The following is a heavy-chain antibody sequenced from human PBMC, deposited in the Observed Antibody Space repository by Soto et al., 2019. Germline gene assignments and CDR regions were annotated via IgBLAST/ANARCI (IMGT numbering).Heavy chain of an antibody. CDR3: ATRGYSGYDEYFQH. D-gene: IGHD5-12*01. V-gene: IGHV4-59*01. CDR2: IYYSGST. CDR1: GGSISSYY. Sequence: PSETLSLTCTVSGGSISSYYWSWIRQPPGKGLEWIGYIYYSGSTNYNPSLKSRVTISVDTSKNQFSLKLSSVTAADTAVYYCATRGYSGYDEYFQHWGQGTLVTVSS. J-gene: IGHJ1*01.